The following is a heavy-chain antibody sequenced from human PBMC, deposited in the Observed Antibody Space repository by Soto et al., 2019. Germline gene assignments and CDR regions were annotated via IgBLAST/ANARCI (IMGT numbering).Heavy chain of an antibody. J-gene: IGHJ4*02. Sequence: SETLSLTCTVPGGSISSYYWSWIRQPPGKGLEWIGYIYYSGSTNYNPSLKSRVTISVDTSKNQFSLKLSSVTAADTAVYYCAGAWYYYDSSGYYPYFDYWGQGTLVTVSS. CDR1: GGSISSYY. V-gene: IGHV4-59*01. D-gene: IGHD3-22*01. CDR3: AGAWYYYDSSGYYPYFDY. CDR2: IYYSGST.